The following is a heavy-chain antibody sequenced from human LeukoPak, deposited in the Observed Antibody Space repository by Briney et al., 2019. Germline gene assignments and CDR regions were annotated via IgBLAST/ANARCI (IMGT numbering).Heavy chain of an antibody. Sequence: PGGSLRLSCAASGFTFSTYAMSWVRQAPGKGLEWASAISGSGDNTYYADSVKGRFTISRDNSKNTLYLEMNSLRAEDTAIYYCAKVTGLVDPFDYWGQGTLVTVSS. CDR2: ISGSGDNT. D-gene: IGHD1-26*01. CDR3: AKVTGLVDPFDY. V-gene: IGHV3-23*01. J-gene: IGHJ4*02. CDR1: GFTFSTYA.